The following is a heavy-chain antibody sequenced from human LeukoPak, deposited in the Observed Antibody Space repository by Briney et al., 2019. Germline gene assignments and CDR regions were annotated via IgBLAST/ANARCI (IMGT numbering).Heavy chain of an antibody. Sequence: SETLSLTCSVSGGSVSSYYWSWVRQPAWKGLEWIGRIYTSGGTNYNPSLKSRVTISVDKSKNQFSLKLSSVTAADTAVYYCARSLTGYYYYMDVWGKGTTVTVSS. CDR3: ARSLTGYYYYMDV. CDR2: IYTSGGT. CDR1: GGSVSSYY. V-gene: IGHV4-4*07. J-gene: IGHJ6*03.